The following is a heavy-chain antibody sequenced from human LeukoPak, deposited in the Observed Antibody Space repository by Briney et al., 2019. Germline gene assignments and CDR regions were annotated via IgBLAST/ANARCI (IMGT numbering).Heavy chain of an antibody. CDR1: GFTFSSYA. J-gene: IGHJ4*02. CDR2: ISYDGSNK. D-gene: IGHD2-2*02. CDR3: AKTDVVVPAAIPPSYYFDY. Sequence: GGSLRLSCAASGFTFSSYAMHWVRQAPGKGLEWVAVISYDGSNKYYADSVKGRFTISRDNSKNTLYLQMNSLRAEDTAVYYCAKTDVVVPAAIPPSYYFDYWGQGALVTVSS. V-gene: IGHV3-30-3*02.